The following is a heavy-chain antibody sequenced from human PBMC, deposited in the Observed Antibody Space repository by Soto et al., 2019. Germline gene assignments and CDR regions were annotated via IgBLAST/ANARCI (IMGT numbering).Heavy chain of an antibody. CDR1: GGSFSGYY. CDR3: ARAAPRYCSGGSCYSGRAY. D-gene: IGHD2-15*01. Sequence: QVQLQQWGAGLLKPSETLSLTCAVYGGSFSGYYWSWIRQPPGKGLEWIGEINHSGSTNYNPSLXSRVTISVDTPXXXCXXKLSSVTAADTAVYYCARAAPRYCSGGSCYSGRAYWGQGTLVTVSS. J-gene: IGHJ4*02. CDR2: INHSGST. V-gene: IGHV4-34*01.